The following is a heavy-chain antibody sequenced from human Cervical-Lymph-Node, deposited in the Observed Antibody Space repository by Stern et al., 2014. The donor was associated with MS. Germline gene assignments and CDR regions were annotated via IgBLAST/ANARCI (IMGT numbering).Heavy chain of an antibody. V-gene: IGHV1-69*01. J-gene: IGHJ4*02. D-gene: IGHD2/OR15-2a*01. Sequence: VHLVESGAEVKKPGSSVKVSCKASGGTFSSYAVNWVRQAPGQGLEWMGGIIPIFGRANYAQKFQGRVTITADESTNTAYMELSSLKSEDTAVYFCARASTRGFDYWGQGTLLTVSS. CDR1: GGTFSSYA. CDR3: ARASTRGFDY. CDR2: IIPIFGRA.